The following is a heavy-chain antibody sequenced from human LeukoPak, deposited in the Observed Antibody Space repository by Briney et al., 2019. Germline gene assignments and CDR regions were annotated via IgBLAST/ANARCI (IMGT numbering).Heavy chain of an antibody. V-gene: IGHV3-20*04. Sequence: GGSLRLSCAASGFTFDDYGMSWVRQAPGKGLEWVSGINWNGGSTGYADSVKGRFTISRDNAKNSLYLQMNSLRAEDTALYYCTTLEAQWLVAPDNWFDPWGQGTLVTVSS. CDR3: TTLEAQWLVAPDNWFDP. J-gene: IGHJ5*02. CDR2: INWNGGST. D-gene: IGHD6-19*01. CDR1: GFTFDDYG.